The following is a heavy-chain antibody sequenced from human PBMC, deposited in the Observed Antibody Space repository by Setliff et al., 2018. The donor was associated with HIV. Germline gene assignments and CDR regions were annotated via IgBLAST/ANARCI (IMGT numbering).Heavy chain of an antibody. Sequence: SETLSLTCTVSGGSIRSSSSYWGWIRQPPGKALEWIGYIDYGSTHYNPSFEGRVTISVDTSKNQFSLKLRSVTAADTAMYYCANMGGRYVGYFESWGQGTLVTVSS. J-gene: IGHJ4*02. CDR2: IDYGST. D-gene: IGHD3-16*01. V-gene: IGHV4-61*05. CDR3: ANMGGRYVGYFES. CDR1: GGSIRSSSSY.